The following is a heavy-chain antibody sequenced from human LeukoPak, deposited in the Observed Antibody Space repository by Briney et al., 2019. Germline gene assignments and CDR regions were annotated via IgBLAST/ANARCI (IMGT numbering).Heavy chain of an antibody. J-gene: IGHJ4*02. CDR2: ISSSSSYI. Sequence: GGSLRLSCAASGFTFSSYSMNWVRQAPGKGLEWVSSISSSSSYIYYAGSVKGRFTISRDNAKNSLYLQMNSLRAEDTAVYYRARARRQWLDPFDYWGQGTLVTVSS. CDR1: GFTFSSYS. D-gene: IGHD6-19*01. CDR3: ARARRQWLDPFDY. V-gene: IGHV3-21*01.